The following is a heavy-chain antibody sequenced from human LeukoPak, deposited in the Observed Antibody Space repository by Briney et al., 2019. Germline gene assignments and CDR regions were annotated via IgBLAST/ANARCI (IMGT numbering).Heavy chain of an antibody. J-gene: IGHJ3*02. CDR2: INHSGGST. D-gene: IGHD1-20*01. CDR3: ARDQAPYNWITESPKDAFGI. CDR1: GYTFTSYY. V-gene: IGHV1-46*01. Sequence: ASVKVSCKASGYTFTSYYIHWVRQAPGQGLEWMGLINHSGGSTNYAQKLQGRVTMTTDTSTSTAYMELRSLRSDDTAVYYCARDQAPYNWITESPKDAFGIWGQGTMVTVSS.